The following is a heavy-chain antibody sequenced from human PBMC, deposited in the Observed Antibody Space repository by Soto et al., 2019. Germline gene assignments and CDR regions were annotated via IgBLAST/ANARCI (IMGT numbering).Heavy chain of an antibody. CDR3: AHAYGGRSLY. D-gene: IGHD1-26*01. CDR1: GFSLTTDRVG. Sequence: QITLKESGPTLVKPTQTLTLTCTFSGFSLTTDRVGVGWIRQPPGEALEWLAVIYWDDSKTYRPSLESRLTSTKDTSKHQVSLTMTNMDSLDTATYYCAHAYGGRSLYWGQGTLVTVSS. J-gene: IGHJ4*02. V-gene: IGHV2-5*02. CDR2: IYWDDSK.